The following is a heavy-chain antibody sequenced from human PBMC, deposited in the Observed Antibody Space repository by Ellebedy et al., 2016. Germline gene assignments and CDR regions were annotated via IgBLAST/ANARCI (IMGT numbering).Heavy chain of an antibody. CDR2: ISGSGGST. J-gene: IGHJ6*03. CDR3: ARAPTAISAHFYYYYYYMDV. D-gene: IGHD2-21*02. V-gene: IGHV3-23*01. CDR1: GFTFSSYA. Sequence: GGSLRLSCAASGFTFSSYAMSWVRQAPGRRLEWVSAISGSGGSTHYVDSVRGRFTISRDNSKNTLYLQMTSLSAEDTAVYYCARAPTAISAHFYYYYYYMDVWGKGTTVTVSS.